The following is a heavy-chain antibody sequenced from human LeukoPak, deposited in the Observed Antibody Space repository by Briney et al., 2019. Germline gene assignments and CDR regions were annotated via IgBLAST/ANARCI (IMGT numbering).Heavy chain of an antibody. Sequence: PGGSLRLSCAASGFTFSSYGMHWVRQAPGKGLEWVAFIRYDGSNKYYADSVKGRFTISRDNSKNTLYLQMNSLRAEDTAVYYCARDIVVVPAAISDAFDIWGQGTMVTVSS. CDR2: IRYDGSNK. J-gene: IGHJ3*02. V-gene: IGHV3-30*02. CDR3: ARDIVVVPAAISDAFDI. D-gene: IGHD2-2*02. CDR1: GFTFSSYG.